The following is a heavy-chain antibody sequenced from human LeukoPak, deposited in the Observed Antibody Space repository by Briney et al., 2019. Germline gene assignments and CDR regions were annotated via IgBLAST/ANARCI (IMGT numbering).Heavy chain of an antibody. Sequence: PSETLSLTCTVSGGSISSYYWSWIRQPPGKGLEWIGYIYYSGSTNYNPSLKSRVTISVDTSKNQFSLKLSSVTAADTAAYYCARYTVVPAAYFDYWGQGTLVTVSS. V-gene: IGHV4-59*01. CDR3: ARYTVVPAAYFDY. CDR1: GGSISSYY. CDR2: IYYSGST. J-gene: IGHJ4*02. D-gene: IGHD2-2*01.